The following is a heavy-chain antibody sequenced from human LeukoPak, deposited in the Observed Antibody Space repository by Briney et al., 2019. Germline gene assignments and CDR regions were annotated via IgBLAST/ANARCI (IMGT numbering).Heavy chain of an antibody. V-gene: IGHV6-1*01. Sequence: SQTLSLTCTISGVSVSSSTTGWNWIRQSPSRGLEWLGRTYYKSKWSYDYAVSVKTRITGYPDTSKNQFSLRLNSVTSEDTAVYYCARGYLNGGFDSWGQGTLVTVSS. CDR1: GVSVSSSTTG. D-gene: IGHD1-1*01. CDR2: TYYKSKWSY. CDR3: ARGYLNGGFDS. J-gene: IGHJ4*02.